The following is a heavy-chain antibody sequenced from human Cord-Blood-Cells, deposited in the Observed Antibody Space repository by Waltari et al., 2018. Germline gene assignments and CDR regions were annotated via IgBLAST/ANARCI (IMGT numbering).Heavy chain of an antibody. CDR3: ATSGLGPHDY. CDR1: GFTFSSYR. Sequence: EVQLVESGVGLVQPGGSLRLSCAASGFTFSSYRWPWVRKAPGKGLVWVSRINSDGSSTSYADSVKGRFTISRDNAKNTLYLQMNSLRAEDTAVYYCATSGLGPHDYWGQGTLVTVSS. J-gene: IGHJ4*02. CDR2: INSDGSST. V-gene: IGHV3-74*01. D-gene: IGHD3-16*01.